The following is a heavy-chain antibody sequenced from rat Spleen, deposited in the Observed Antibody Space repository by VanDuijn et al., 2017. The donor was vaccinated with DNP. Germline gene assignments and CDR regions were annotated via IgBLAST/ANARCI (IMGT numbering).Heavy chain of an antibody. J-gene: IGHJ4*01. CDR2: ISPGGGNT. CDR1: GFTFSNYG. Sequence: EVQLVESGGGLVQPGRSLKLSCAASGFTFSNYGMAWVRQAPTKGLEWVAAISPGGGNTYYRDSVEGRFTISRDTAENTIYLQMSSLRPEDTATYYCAKGGTTDAWGRGTLVTVSS. V-gene: IGHV5S13*01. D-gene: IGHD1-10*01. CDR3: AKGGTTDA.